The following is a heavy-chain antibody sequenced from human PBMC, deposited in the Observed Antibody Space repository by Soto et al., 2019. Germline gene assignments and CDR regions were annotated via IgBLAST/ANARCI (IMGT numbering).Heavy chain of an antibody. D-gene: IGHD5-12*01. CDR1: GYSFTSYW. J-gene: IGHJ6*02. CDR2: IYPGDSDT. CDR3: ARRRDGYILQSGMDV. Sequence: GESLKISCKGSGYSFTSYWIGWVRQMPGKGLQWMGIIYPGDSDTRYSPSFQGQVTISADKSISTAYLQWSSLKASDTAMYYCARRRDGYILQSGMDVWGQGTTVTVSS. V-gene: IGHV5-51*01.